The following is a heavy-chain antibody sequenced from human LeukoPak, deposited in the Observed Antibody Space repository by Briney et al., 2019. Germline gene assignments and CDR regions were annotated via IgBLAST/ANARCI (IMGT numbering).Heavy chain of an antibody. CDR3: ARRGYSYGPNDYFDY. D-gene: IGHD5-18*01. CDR1: GYSFTSYW. Sequence: KGGESLKISCKGSGYSFTSYWIGWVRQMPGKGLEWMGIIYPGDSDTRYSPSFQGQVTISADKSISTAYLQWSSLKASDTAMYYCARRGYSYGPNDYFDYWGQGTLVTVSS. V-gene: IGHV5-51*01. J-gene: IGHJ4*02. CDR2: IYPGDSDT.